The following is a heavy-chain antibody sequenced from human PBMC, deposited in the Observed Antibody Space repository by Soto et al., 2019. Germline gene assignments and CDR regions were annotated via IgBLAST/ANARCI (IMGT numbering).Heavy chain of an antibody. CDR2: IYSGGYT. V-gene: IGHV3-53*01. J-gene: IGHJ4*02. D-gene: IGHD3-10*01. CDR1: GFTVSNNY. Sequence: EVQLVESGGGLIQPGGSLRLSCAVSGFTVSNNYMSWVRQAPGKGLEGVSVIYSGGYTAYGDSVKGRFTISRDNSKNTQYLKIKSLGAHAPAVFYGAPRPGGGGYWGQGTLVTVSS. CDR3: APRPGGGGY.